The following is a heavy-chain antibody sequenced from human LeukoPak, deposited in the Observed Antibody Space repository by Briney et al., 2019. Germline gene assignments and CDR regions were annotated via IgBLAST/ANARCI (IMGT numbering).Heavy chain of an antibody. Sequence: PGGSLRLSCAASGFTFSSYWMHWVRQVPGKGLVWVSRINFDGSSTTYADSVKGRFTISRDNAKNTLYLQVSSLRAEDTAVYFCARGYINYVDYWGQEPWSPSPQ. CDR2: INFDGSST. J-gene: IGHJ4*01. V-gene: IGHV3-74*01. CDR1: GFTFSSYW. D-gene: IGHD5-24*01. CDR3: ARGYINYVDY.